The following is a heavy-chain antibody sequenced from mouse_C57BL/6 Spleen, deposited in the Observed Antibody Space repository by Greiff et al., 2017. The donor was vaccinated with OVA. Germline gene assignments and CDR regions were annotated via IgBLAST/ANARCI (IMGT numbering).Heavy chain of an antibody. Sequence: QVQLQQPGAELVMPGASVKLSCKASGYTFTSYWMHWVKQRPGQGLEWIGEIDPSDSYTNYNQKFKGKSTLTVDKSSSTAYMQLSSLTSEDSAVYYCARWITTVAYFDDWGQGTTLTVSS. V-gene: IGHV1-69*01. CDR1: GYTFTSYW. D-gene: IGHD1-1*01. CDR3: ARWITTVAYFDD. CDR2: IDPSDSYT. J-gene: IGHJ2*01.